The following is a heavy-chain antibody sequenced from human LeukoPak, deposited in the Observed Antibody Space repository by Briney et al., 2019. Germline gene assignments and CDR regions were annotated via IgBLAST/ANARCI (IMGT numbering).Heavy chain of an antibody. CDR1: GGTFSSYA. Sequence: SVKVSCKASGGTFSSYAISWVRQAPGQGLEWMGRIIPILGIANYAQKFQGRVTITADKSTSTAYMELSSLRSGDTAVYYCARDHYGDPVGYWDQGTLVTVSS. D-gene: IGHD4-17*01. CDR2: IIPILGIA. J-gene: IGHJ4*02. V-gene: IGHV1-69*04. CDR3: ARDHYGDPVGY.